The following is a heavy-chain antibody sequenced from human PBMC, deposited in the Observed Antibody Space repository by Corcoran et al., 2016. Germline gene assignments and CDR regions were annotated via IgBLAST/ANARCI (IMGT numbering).Heavy chain of an antibody. D-gene: IGHD2-2*01. CDR3: ARSHCSSTSCFEQDFDY. CDR2: IYPGDSDT. Sequence: EVQLVQSGAEVKKPGESLKISCKGSGYSFTSCWIGWVRQMPGKSLEWMGIIYPGDSDTRYSPSFQGQVTISADKSISTAYLQWSSLKASDTAMYYCARSHCSSTSCFEQDFDYWGQGTLVTVSS. J-gene: IGHJ4*02. CDR1: GYSFTSCW. V-gene: IGHV5-51*01.